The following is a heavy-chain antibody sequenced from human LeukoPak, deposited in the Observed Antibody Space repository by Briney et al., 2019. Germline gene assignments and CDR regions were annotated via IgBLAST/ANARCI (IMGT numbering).Heavy chain of an antibody. Sequence: ASVKVSCKASGYTFSSYSMNWVRQAPGKGLEWVSHITASGTAMFYADSVKGRFTISRDNAKNSLYLQMNSLRDEDTAVYYCASSGNYRFDYWGQGTLVTVSS. J-gene: IGHJ4*02. V-gene: IGHV3-48*02. CDR2: ITASGTAM. D-gene: IGHD1-26*01. CDR3: ASSGNYRFDY. CDR1: GYTFSSYS.